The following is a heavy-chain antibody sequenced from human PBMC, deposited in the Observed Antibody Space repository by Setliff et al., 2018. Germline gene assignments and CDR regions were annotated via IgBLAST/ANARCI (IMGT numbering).Heavy chain of an antibody. CDR1: GGSISSGSYY. V-gene: IGHV4-39*01. CDR2: MYYSGST. Sequence: SETLSLTCSVSGGSISSGSYYWGWIRQSPGKGLEWIGSMYYSGSTYYNPSLKGRVTLSVGTTKNQFSLKLTSMTAADTAVYFCARHLLVQGTYHFDYWGQGAPVTVS. J-gene: IGHJ4*02. D-gene: IGHD3-10*01. CDR3: ARHLLVQGTYHFDY.